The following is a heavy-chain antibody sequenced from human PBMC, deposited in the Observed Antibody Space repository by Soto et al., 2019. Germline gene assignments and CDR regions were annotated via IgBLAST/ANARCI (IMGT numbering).Heavy chain of an antibody. V-gene: IGHV4-34*01. J-gene: IGHJ6*02. CDR3: AKYCGGDCYPFSYGMDV. CDR2: INHSGST. CDR1: GGSFSGYY. D-gene: IGHD2-21*02. Sequence: QVQLQQWGAGLLKPSETLSLTCAVYGGSFSGYYWSWIRQPPGKGLEWIGEINHSGSTNYNPSLKIRVTISVDTSKNQFALKLSSVTAADTAVYYCAKYCGGDCYPFSYGMDVWGQGTTVTVSS.